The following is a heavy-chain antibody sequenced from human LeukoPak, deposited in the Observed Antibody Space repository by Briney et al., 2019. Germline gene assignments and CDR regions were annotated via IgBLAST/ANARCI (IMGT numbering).Heavy chain of an antibody. Sequence: SETLSLTCTVSGGSISSYYWSWIRQPPGKGLEWIGYIYYSGSTNYNPSLKSRVTISGDTSKNQFSLKLSSVTAADTAVYYCARSTSGWYDTYFDYWGQGTLVTVSS. V-gene: IGHV4-59*01. CDR2: IYYSGST. CDR3: ARSTSGWYDTYFDY. CDR1: GGSISSYY. D-gene: IGHD6-19*01. J-gene: IGHJ4*02.